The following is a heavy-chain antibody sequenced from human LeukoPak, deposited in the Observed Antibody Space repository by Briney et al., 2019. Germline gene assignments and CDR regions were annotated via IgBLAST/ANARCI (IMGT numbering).Heavy chain of an antibody. CDR1: GYTFTSYY. CDR3: ARSEDYGDFDP. J-gene: IGHJ5*02. CDR2: INPNGGST. Sequence: VSVQLSCKASGYTFTSYYIHWVRQAPGQGLEWMGIINPNGGSTGYAQRFQDRVTMTRDTSTSTVYMELSSLRSEDTAVYYCARSEDYGDFDPWGQGTLVTVSS. D-gene: IGHD4-17*01. V-gene: IGHV1-46*01.